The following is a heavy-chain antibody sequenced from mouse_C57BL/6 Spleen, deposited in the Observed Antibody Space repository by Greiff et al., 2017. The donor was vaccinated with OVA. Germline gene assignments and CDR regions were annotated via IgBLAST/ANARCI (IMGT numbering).Heavy chain of an antibody. CDR3: TVYYDYPYWYFDV. Sequence: EVKLEESGGGLVQPGGSMKLSCVASGFTFSNNWMNWVRQSPEKGLEWVAQIRLKSDNYATHYAESVKGRFTISRDDSKSSVYLQMNNLRAEDTGIYYCTVYYDYPYWYFDVWGTGTTVTVSS. CDR1: GFTFSNNW. V-gene: IGHV6-3*01. D-gene: IGHD2-4*01. J-gene: IGHJ1*03. CDR2: IRLKSDNYAT.